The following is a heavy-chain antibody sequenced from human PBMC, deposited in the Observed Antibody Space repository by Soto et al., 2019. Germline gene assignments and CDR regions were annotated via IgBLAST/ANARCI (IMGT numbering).Heavy chain of an antibody. Sequence: GGSLRLACAASGFTFNIYGMHWVRQAPDKGLEWVALISYDGSNQYYADSVKGRFTISRDNSKNTLFLQMNSLRADDTAVYYCAKDQASGQGSFDSWGQGTLVTVSS. CDR3: AKDQASGQGSFDS. CDR2: ISYDGSNQ. CDR1: GFTFNIYG. V-gene: IGHV3-30*18. J-gene: IGHJ4*02.